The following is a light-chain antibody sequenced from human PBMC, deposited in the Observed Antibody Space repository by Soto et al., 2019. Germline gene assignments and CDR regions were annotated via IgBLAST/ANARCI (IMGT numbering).Light chain of an antibody. Sequence: QSVVTQPASVSASPGQSITISCIGTYSDIGGYKHVSWYQQHPGKAPKLIIYDAGSRPSGISNRFSASKSANTASLTISGLQADDEADYYCSSYTSSTSLLIFGAGTKVTVL. CDR2: DAG. V-gene: IGLV2-14*03. CDR1: YSDIGGYKH. CDR3: SSYTSSTSLLI. J-gene: IGLJ1*01.